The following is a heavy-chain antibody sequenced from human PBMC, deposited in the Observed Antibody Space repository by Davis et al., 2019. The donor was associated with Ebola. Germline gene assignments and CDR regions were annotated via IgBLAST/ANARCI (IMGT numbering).Heavy chain of an antibody. D-gene: IGHD3-10*01. CDR1: GFTFSSYW. J-gene: IGHJ4*02. CDR3: ARVYWVDGSGRHFDY. CDR2: INSDGSST. V-gene: IGHV3-74*01. Sequence: PGGSLRLSCAASGFTFSSYWMHWVRQAPGKGLVWVSRINSDGSSTSYADSVKGRFTISRDNAKNTLYLQMNSLRAEDTAVYYCARVYWVDGSGRHFDYWGQGTLVTVSS.